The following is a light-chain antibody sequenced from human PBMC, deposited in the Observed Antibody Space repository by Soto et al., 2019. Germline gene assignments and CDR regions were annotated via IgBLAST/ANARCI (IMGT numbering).Light chain of an antibody. CDR3: QQDDDRPLT. CDR2: DAS. Sequence: DIQMTQSPSSLSASVGDRVTITCQATQDIKNSLSWYQQNPGQAPKLRIYDASNLETGVPSRFIGSGSVTDFTFTITSLQPEDRARYFCQQDDDRPLTFGGGTKV. J-gene: IGKJ4*01. CDR1: QDIKNS. V-gene: IGKV1-33*01.